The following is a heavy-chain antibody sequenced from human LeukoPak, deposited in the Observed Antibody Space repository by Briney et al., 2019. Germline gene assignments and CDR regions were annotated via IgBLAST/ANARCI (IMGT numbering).Heavy chain of an antibody. D-gene: IGHD3-10*01. CDR1: GYTFTSYY. J-gene: IGHJ3*02. Sequence: ASVKVSCKASGYTFTSYYMHWVRQAPGQGLEWMGIINPSGGSTSYAQKFQGRVTMTRDMSTSTVYMELSSLRSKDTAVYYCARGGWVYGSGSYYHDAFDIWGQGTMVTVSS. CDR3: ARGGWVYGSGSYYHDAFDI. V-gene: IGHV1-46*01. CDR2: INPSGGST.